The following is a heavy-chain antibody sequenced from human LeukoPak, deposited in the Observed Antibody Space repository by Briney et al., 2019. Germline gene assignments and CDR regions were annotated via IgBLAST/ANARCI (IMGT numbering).Heavy chain of an antibody. D-gene: IGHD3-22*01. CDR2: IHTSGST. V-gene: IGHV4-4*07. CDR3: ARGPYSYDSSGAFDI. CDR1: GVSISSYY. Sequence: NPSETLSLTCTVSGVSISSYYWSWIRQPAGKGLEWIGRIHTSGSTNYNPALKSRVTMSEDTSRNQFSLKLSSVTAADTAVYFCARGPYSYDSSGAFDIWGQGTMVTVSS. J-gene: IGHJ3*02.